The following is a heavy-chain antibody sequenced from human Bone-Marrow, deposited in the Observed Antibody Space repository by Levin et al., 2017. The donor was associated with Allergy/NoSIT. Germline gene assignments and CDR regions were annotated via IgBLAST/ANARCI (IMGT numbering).Heavy chain of an antibody. J-gene: IGHJ6*02. D-gene: IGHD3-22*01. Sequence: SETLSLTCTVSGASISSNDYYWSWIRQPPGKGLEWIGYIYSSGNTHYNPSLKSRVTMSLDASKNQISLKLNSVTAADTAVYYCAKDRDYDDSSGYDIVYYGMDVWGQGTTVTVSS. CDR3: AKDRDYDDSSGYDIVYYGMDV. CDR2: IYSSGNT. CDR1: GASISSNDYY. V-gene: IGHV4-30-4*01.